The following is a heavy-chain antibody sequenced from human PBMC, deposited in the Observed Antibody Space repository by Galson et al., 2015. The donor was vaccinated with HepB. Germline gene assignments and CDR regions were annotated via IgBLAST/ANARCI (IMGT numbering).Heavy chain of an antibody. CDR2: ISGSGGTT. J-gene: IGHJ5*02. CDR3: AKDPDIVPTEWFDP. Sequence: SLRLSCAASGFTFSNYAMRWVRQAPGKGLEWVSAISGSGGTTYYADSVKGRFTISRDNSKTTLYLQMNSLRAEDTAVYYCAKDPDIVPTEWFDPWGQGTLVTVSS. D-gene: IGHD5-12*01. CDR1: GFTFSNYA. V-gene: IGHV3-23*01.